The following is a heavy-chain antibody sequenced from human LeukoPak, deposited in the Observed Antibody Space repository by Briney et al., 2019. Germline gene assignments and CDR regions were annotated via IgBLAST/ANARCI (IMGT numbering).Heavy chain of an antibody. V-gene: IGHV1-69*13. CDR1: GGTFSSYA. CDR2: IILIFGTA. J-gene: IGHJ4*02. CDR3: ARGRYCSSTSCYAGYFDY. D-gene: IGHD2-2*01. Sequence: ASVKVSCKASGGTFSSYAISWVRQAPGQGLEWMGGIILIFGTANYAQKFQGRVTITADESTSTAYMELSSLRSEDTAVYYCARGRYCSSTSCYAGYFDYWGQGTLVTVSS.